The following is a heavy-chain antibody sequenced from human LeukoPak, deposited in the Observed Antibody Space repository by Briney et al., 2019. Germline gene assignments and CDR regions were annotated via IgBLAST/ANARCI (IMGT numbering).Heavy chain of an antibody. J-gene: IGHJ4*02. CDR3: ARDRSGYYWFDY. CDR2: IYYSGST. V-gene: IGHV4-59*01. Sequence: KPSETLSLTCTVSGGSISSYYWNWIRQPPGKGLEWIGYIYYSGSTNYNPSLKSRVTISVDTSKNQFSLKLSSVTAADTAVYYCARDRSGYYWFDYWGQGTLVTVSS. D-gene: IGHD3-22*01. CDR1: GGSISSYY.